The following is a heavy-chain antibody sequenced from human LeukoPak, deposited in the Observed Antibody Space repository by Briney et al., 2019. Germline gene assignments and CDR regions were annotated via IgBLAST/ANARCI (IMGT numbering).Heavy chain of an antibody. V-gene: IGHV1-69*04. CDR2: IIPILGIA. CDR3: ARDQSPLNGGYSEGEVFDC. D-gene: IGHD5-12*01. Sequence: GASVKVSCKASGGTFSSYTISWVRQAPGQGLEWMGRIIPILGIANYAQKFRGRVTMTTDTSTSTAYMELRSLRPDDTAVYYCARDQSPLNGGYSEGEVFDCWGQGTLVTVSS. CDR1: GGTFSSYT. J-gene: IGHJ4*02.